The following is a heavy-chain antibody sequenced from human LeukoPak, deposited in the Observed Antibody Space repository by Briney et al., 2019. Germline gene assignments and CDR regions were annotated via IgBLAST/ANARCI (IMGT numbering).Heavy chain of an antibody. CDR2: INAGNGNT. J-gene: IGHJ6*02. CDR1: GYTFTSYA. V-gene: IGHV1-3*01. D-gene: IGHD3-22*01. CDR3: ALEKLDSSGYYPYYYYGMDV. Sequence: GASVKVSRKASGYTFTSYAMHWVRQAPGQRLEWMGWINAGNGNTKYSQKFQGRVTITRDTSASTAYMELSSLRSEDTAVYYCALEKLDSSGYYPYYYYGMDVWGQGTTVTVSS.